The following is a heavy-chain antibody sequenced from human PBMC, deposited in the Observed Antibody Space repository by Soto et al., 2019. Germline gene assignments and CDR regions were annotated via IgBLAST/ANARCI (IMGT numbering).Heavy chain of an antibody. CDR1: GGSISSSSYY. CDR2: IYYSGST. Sequence: SETLSLTCTVSGGSISSSSYYWGWISQPPGKGLEWIGSIYYSGSTYYNPSLKSRVTISVDTSKNQFSLKLSSVTAADTAVYYCARVGRYDSSGYYSHFDYWGQGTLVTVSS. CDR3: ARVGRYDSSGYYSHFDY. V-gene: IGHV4-39*07. J-gene: IGHJ4*02. D-gene: IGHD3-22*01.